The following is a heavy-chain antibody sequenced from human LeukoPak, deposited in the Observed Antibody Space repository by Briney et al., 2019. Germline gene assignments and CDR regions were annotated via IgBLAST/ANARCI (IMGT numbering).Heavy chain of an antibody. CDR1: GGSISSYY. CDR2: IYTSGST. V-gene: IGHV4-4*07. J-gene: IGHJ4*02. D-gene: IGHD3-22*01. Sequence: SETLSLTCTVSGGSISSYYWSWIRQPAGKGLEWIGRIYTSGSTNYNPSLKSRVTMSVDTSKNQFSLKLSSVTAADTAVYYCTRDQYYYDSSGYYLFDYWGQGTLVTVSS. CDR3: TRDQYYYDSSGYYLFDY.